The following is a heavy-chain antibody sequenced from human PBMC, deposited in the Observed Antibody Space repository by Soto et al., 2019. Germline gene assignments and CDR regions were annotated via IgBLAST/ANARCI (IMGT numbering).Heavy chain of an antibody. V-gene: IGHV3-30*03. CDR1: GFTFSGFG. CDR3: ARSGYSSGWYHWYFDF. J-gene: IGHJ2*01. D-gene: IGHD6-19*01. CDR2: ISYDGSNK. Sequence: SLRLSCAASGFTFSGFGMHWVRQAPGKGLEWVAVISYDGSNKYYADSVKGRFTISRDNSKNTLYLQMNSLRAEDTAVYYCARSGYSSGWYHWYFDFWGRGT.